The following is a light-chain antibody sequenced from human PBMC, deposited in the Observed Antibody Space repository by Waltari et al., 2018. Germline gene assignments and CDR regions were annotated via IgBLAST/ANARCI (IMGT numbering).Light chain of an antibody. Sequence: QSALTQPRSVSGSPGQSVTSSGTGLGSDVGDFKYVTWYQQLPGKPPKLVIYDVTQRPSGVPDRFSGSRSGYSASLTVSGLQGEDEADYYCCSYAGSWVFGGGTKLTVL. J-gene: IGLJ3*02. CDR1: GSDVGDFKY. CDR2: DVT. CDR3: CSYAGSWV. V-gene: IGLV2-11*01.